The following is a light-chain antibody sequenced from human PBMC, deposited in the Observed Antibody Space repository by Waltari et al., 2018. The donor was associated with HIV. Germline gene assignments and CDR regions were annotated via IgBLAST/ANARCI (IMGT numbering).Light chain of an antibody. CDR3: QHYHLFSWT. J-gene: IGKJ1*01. V-gene: IGKV1-5*03. CDR1: QGLSDW. CDR2: KTS. Sequence: DIQMTQSPSTLSASVGDRVTITCRASQGLSDWLAWYQQRPGKAPKLLIYKTSRLESGVPSRFSGSGSGTEFALTISSLQLDDFATYYCQHYHLFSWTFGQVTKV.